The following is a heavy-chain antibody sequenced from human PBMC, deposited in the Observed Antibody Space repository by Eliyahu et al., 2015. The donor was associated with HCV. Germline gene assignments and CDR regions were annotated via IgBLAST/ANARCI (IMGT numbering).Heavy chain of an antibody. J-gene: IGHJ5*02. CDR2: IVFADXST. Sequence: QIQLVQSGPEAREPGSSVKLSXKAPGLSLSTSAMQWVRXXRGQSLXWXGWIVFADXSTNYAQKLQGRVRITGDLSTSTSFLELRSLRADDTAIYYCAYCPSRSCFGNFDPWGQGALVTVSS. CDR3: AYCPSRSCFGNFDP. D-gene: IGHD2-2*01. CDR1: GLSLSTSA. V-gene: IGHV1-58*02.